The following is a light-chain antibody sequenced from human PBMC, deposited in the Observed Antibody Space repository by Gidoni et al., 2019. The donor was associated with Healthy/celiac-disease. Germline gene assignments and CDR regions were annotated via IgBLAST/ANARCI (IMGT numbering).Light chain of an antibody. J-gene: IGLJ2*01. CDR2: GNS. CDR3: QSYDSSLSVV. CDR1: SSNIGAGYD. V-gene: IGLV1-40*01. Sequence: QSVLTQPPSVPGAPGQRVTISCTGSSSNIGAGYDVHWYQQLPGTPPKLLIYGNSNRPSGVPDRFSGSKSGTSASLAITGLQAEDEADYYCQSYDSSLSVVFGGGTKLTVL.